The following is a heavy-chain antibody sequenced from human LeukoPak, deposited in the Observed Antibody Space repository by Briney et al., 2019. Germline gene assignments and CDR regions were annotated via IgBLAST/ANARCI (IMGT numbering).Heavy chain of an antibody. Sequence: SETLSLTCSVSDYSISSGHFWGWIRQPPGKGLEWIGSMYHSGSTYYNPSLKSRVTISVDTSKNQFSLKLSSVTAADTAVYYCAREERGYSGYDLYYYYMDVWGKGTTVTVSS. D-gene: IGHD5-12*01. CDR3: AREERGYSGYDLYYYYMDV. V-gene: IGHV4-38-2*02. CDR2: MYHSGST. J-gene: IGHJ6*03. CDR1: DYSISSGHF.